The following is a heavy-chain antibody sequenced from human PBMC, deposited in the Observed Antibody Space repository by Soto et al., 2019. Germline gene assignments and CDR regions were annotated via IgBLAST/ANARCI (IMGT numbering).Heavy chain of an antibody. V-gene: IGHV3-23*01. CDR2: ISGSGGST. CDR3: AKVPKVLRFLEWVPSDY. Sequence: GGSLRLSCAASGFTFSSYAMSWVRQAPGKGLEWVSAISGSGGSTYYADSAKGRFTISRDNSKNTLYLQMNSLRAEDTAVYYCAKVPKVLRFLEWVPSDYWGEGTLVTVSS. J-gene: IGHJ4*02. D-gene: IGHD3-3*01. CDR1: GFTFSSYA.